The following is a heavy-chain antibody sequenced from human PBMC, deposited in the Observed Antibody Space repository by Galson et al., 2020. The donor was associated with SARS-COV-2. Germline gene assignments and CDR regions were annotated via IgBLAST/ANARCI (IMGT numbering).Heavy chain of an antibody. CDR3: AKEGGGPDSSGYYAFGFGPDY. Sequence: QLGESLKISCAASGFTFSSYGMHWVRQAPGKGLEWVAVISYDGSNKYYADSVKGRFTISRDNSKNTLYLQMNSLRAEDTAVYYCAKEGGGPDSSGYYAFGFGPDYWGQGTLVTVSS. V-gene: IGHV3-30*18. D-gene: IGHD3-22*01. J-gene: IGHJ4*02. CDR2: ISYDGSNK. CDR1: GFTFSSYG.